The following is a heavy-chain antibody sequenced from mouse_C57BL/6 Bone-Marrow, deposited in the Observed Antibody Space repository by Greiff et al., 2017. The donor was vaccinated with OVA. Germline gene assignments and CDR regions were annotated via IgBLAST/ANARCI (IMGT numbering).Heavy chain of an antibody. CDR1: GYTFTSYW. CDR2: IDPSDSET. Sequence: VQLQQPGAELVRPGSSVKLSCKASGYTFTSYWMHWVKQRPIQGLEWIGNIDPSDSETHYNQKFKDKATLTVDKSSSTAYMQLSSLTSEDSAVYYCAVFYYDYDNAMDYWGQGTSVTVS. J-gene: IGHJ4*01. D-gene: IGHD2-4*01. CDR3: AVFYYDYDNAMDY. V-gene: IGHV1-52*01.